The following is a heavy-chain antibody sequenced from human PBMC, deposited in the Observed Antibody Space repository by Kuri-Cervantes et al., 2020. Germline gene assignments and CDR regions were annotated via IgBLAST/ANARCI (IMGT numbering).Heavy chain of an antibody. J-gene: IGHJ4*02. CDR2: ISWDGGST. V-gene: IGHV3-43*01. D-gene: IGHD5-18*01. Sequence: GESLKISCAASGFTFDDYTMHWVRQAPGKGLEWVSLISWDGGSTYYADSVKGRFTISRDNSKNTLYLQMNSLRAEDTAVYYCARALYSYGPSGFDYWGQGTLVTVSS. CDR3: ARALYSYGPSGFDY. CDR1: GFTFDDYT.